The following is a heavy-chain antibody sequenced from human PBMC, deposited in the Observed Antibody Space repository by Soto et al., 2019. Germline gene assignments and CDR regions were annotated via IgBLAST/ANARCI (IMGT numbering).Heavy chain of an antibody. CDR1: GGSISSSNW. D-gene: IGHD1-26*01. CDR3: ARVSGSYYYGMDV. J-gene: IGHJ6*02. CDR2: IYHSGST. Sequence: QVQLQESGPGLVKPSGTLSLTCAVSGGSISSSNWWSWVRQHPGKGLEWIGEIYHSGSTNYNPSLKSRVTISVAKSKNQFSLKLSSLTAADTAVYYCARVSGSYYYGMDVWGQGTTVTVSS. V-gene: IGHV4-4*02.